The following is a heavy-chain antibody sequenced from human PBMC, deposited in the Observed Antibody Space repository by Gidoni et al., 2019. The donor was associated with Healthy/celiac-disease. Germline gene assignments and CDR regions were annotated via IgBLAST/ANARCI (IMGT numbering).Heavy chain of an antibody. V-gene: IGHV3-30*18. CDR3: AKPIVVVVAATPDV. J-gene: IGHJ6*02. CDR1: GFTFSSYG. CDR2: RSDDGSNK. D-gene: IGHD2-15*01. Sequence: QVQLVESGGGVVQPGRSLRLSCAASGFTFSSYGMHWVRQAPGKGLEWVAVRSDDGSNKYYADSVKGRFTISRDNSKNTLYLQMNSLRAEDTAVYYCAKPIVVVVAATPDVWGQGTTVTVSS.